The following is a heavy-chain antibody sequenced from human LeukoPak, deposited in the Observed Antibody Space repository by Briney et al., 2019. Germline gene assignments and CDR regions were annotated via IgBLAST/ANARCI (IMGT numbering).Heavy chain of an antibody. J-gene: IGHJ4*02. V-gene: IGHV1-69*13. CDR1: GYXLTKSS. CDR2: IIPIFGTA. Sequence: SVKVSCKVFGYXLTKSSIHWVRQAPGQGHEWLGGIIPIFGTANYAQKFQGRVTITADESTSTAYMEVSSLRSEDTAVYYCARRSSDNSGYYAYYFDYWGQGTLVTVSS. D-gene: IGHD3-22*01. CDR3: ARRSSDNSGYYAYYFDY.